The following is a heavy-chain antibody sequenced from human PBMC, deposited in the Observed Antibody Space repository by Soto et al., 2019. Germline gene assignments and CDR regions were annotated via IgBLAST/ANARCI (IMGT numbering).Heavy chain of an antibody. V-gene: IGHV3-48*02. CDR2: ISSSSSTI. CDR3: ASPITYYYDSSWTLDY. CDR1: GFTFSSYS. Sequence: GGSLRLSCAASGFTFSSYSMNWVRQAPGKGLEWVSYISSSSSTIYYADSVKGRFTIPRDNAKNSLYLQMNSLRDEDTAVYYCASPITYYYDSSWTLDYWGQGTLVTVSS. J-gene: IGHJ4*02. D-gene: IGHD3-22*01.